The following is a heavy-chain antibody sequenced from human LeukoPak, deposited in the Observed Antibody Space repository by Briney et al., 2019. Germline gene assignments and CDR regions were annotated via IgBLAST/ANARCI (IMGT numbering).Heavy chain of an antibody. CDR2: IYYIGNT. J-gene: IGHJ2*01. Sequence: PSETLSLTCAVSGGSISSGDYYWSWIRQPPGKGLEWIGYIYYIGNTFYNPSLKSRVTISVDTSKNQFSLKLSSVTAADTAVYYCASAYCGGDCTPYWYFDLWGRGTLVTVSS. V-gene: IGHV4-30-4*01. CDR1: GGSISSGDYY. D-gene: IGHD2-21*02. CDR3: ASAYCGGDCTPYWYFDL.